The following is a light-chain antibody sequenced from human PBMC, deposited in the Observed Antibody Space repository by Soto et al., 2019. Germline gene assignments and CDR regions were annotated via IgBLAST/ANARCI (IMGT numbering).Light chain of an antibody. V-gene: IGKV3-20*01. J-gene: IGKJ1*01. CDR1: QTITGSY. Sequence: EIVLTQSPGIMSLSSGERATLSCRASQTITGSYLAWYQQKPGQAPRLLIDGASVRATGIPDRFSGSGSGTDVTLTISRVEPEDFAVYYCQQYGSSPRTFGQGTKVEIK. CDR3: QQYGSSPRT. CDR2: GAS.